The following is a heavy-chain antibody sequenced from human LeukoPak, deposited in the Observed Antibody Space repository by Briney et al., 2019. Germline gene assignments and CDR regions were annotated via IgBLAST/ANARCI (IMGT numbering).Heavy chain of an antibody. Sequence: ETLSLTCTVSGGSISSSSYYWGWIRQPPGKGLEWVSSISSSSSYIYYADSVKGRFTISRDNAKNSLYLQMNSLRAEDTAVYYCARGEFNYYNSSGHCNYWGQGTLVTVSS. D-gene: IGHD3-22*01. CDR2: ISSSSSYI. CDR3: ARGEFNYYNSSGHCNY. CDR1: GGSISSSS. V-gene: IGHV3-21*01. J-gene: IGHJ4*02.